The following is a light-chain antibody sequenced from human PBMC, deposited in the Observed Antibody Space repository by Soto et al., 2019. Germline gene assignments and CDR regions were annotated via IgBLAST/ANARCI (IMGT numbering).Light chain of an antibody. J-gene: IGKJ1*01. CDR2: AAS. CDR1: QSINNY. Sequence: DIQMTQSPSSLSASVGGRVTIACRASQSINNYLNWYQQKPGEAPKVLIYAASILQSGVPSRFSGSGSGTDLSLTITNGQPEDFATYYCQQTYSTPRTFGQGTKVEIK. V-gene: IGKV1-39*01. CDR3: QQTYSTPRT.